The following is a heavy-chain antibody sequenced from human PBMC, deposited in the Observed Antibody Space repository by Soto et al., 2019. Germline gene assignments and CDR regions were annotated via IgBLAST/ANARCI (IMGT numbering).Heavy chain of an antibody. CDR1: GFTFSSYA. CDR3: AQLMHPDFWSGYWTYYYYYYGMDV. J-gene: IGHJ6*02. CDR2: ISGSGGST. D-gene: IGHD3-3*01. Sequence: PGGSLRLSCAASGFTFSSYAMSWVRQAPGKGLEWVSAISGSGGSTYYADSVKGRFTISRDNSKNTLYLQMNSLRAEDTAVYYCAQLMHPDFWSGYWTYYYYYYGMDVWGQGTTVTVSS. V-gene: IGHV3-23*01.